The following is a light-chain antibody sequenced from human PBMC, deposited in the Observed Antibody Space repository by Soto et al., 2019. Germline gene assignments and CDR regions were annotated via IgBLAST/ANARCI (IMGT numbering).Light chain of an antibody. CDR2: EVS. CDR3: SSYTTTNTLQLV. J-gene: IGLJ2*01. V-gene: IGLV2-14*01. Sequence: QSVLTQPASVSGSPGQSITIFCSGTSSDIGGYNYVSWYQHHPGKAPKLIIYEVSYRPSGFSNRFSGSKSGNTASLTISGLQAEDEADYWCSSYTTTNTLQLVFGGGTKLTVL. CDR1: SSDIGGYNY.